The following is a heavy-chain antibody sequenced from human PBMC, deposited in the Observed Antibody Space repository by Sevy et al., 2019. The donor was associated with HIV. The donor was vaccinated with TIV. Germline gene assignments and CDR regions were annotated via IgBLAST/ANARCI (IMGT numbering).Heavy chain of an antibody. D-gene: IGHD2-15*01. CDR1: GFTFSNYA. J-gene: IGHJ5*02. V-gene: IGHV3-23*01. CDR3: AKDYVA. Sequence: GGSLRLSCAASGFTFSNYAMIWVRQAPGKRLEWVSVISGTGGHTYYADSVKGRFTISRDNSKNTLYLQMNSLRVEDTALYYCAKDYVAWGQGTRVTVSS. CDR2: ISGTGGHT.